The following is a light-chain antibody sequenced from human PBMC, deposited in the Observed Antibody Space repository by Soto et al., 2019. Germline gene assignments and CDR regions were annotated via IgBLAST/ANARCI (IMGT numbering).Light chain of an antibody. CDR2: GAS. CDR1: QSVRSN. Sequence: EIVMTQSPATLSVSPGERATLSCRASQSVRSNLAWYQQRPGQAPRLLIYGASTRATGIPARFSGSGSGTEFTLTISSLQSEDFAVYYCHQYNIWPPWTFGQGTKVDNK. CDR3: HQYNIWPPWT. V-gene: IGKV3-15*01. J-gene: IGKJ1*01.